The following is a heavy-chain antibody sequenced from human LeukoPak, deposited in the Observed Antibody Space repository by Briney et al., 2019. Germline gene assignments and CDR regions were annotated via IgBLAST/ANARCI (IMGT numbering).Heavy chain of an antibody. CDR1: GYTFSSYS. V-gene: IGHV3-23*01. CDR3: EKEQTLKQGDSAGIFVY. D-gene: IGHD1/OR15-1a*01. CDR2: INGSGGST. Sequence: GGSLILSCEASGYTFSSYSMSWVRQAPGKGLEWVSAINGSGGSTYYADTVKGRFTISRDNSKNTLNLRMNSLRAEDTAVYYCEKEQTLKQGDSAGIFVYWGQGALVTVSS. J-gene: IGHJ4*02.